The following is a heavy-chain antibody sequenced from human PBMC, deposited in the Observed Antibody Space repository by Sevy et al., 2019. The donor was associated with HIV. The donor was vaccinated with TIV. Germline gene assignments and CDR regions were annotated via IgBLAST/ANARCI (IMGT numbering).Heavy chain of an antibody. CDR3: AREGCTKPHDY. Sequence: GSLRLSCAASGFTFSKYSMSWVRQPPGKGLEWVSTLSFGCGEINYADSVKGRFTISRDNSKSSVYLQMNNLRPEDTAVYYCAREGCTKPHDYWGQGTLVTVSP. CDR2: LSFGCGEI. D-gene: IGHD2-8*01. CDR1: GFTFSKYS. V-gene: IGHV3-23*01. J-gene: IGHJ4*02.